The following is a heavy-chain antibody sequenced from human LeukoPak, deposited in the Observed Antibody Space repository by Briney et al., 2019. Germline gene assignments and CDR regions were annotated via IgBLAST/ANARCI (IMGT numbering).Heavy chain of an antibody. CDR1: GGSISSYY. CDR3: ARDLTLITIFGVVTGDAFDI. CDR2: IYYSGST. V-gene: IGHV4-59*12. J-gene: IGHJ3*02. D-gene: IGHD3-3*01. Sequence: SETLSLTCIVSGGSISSYYWSWIRQPPGKGLEWIGYIYYSGSTYYNPSLKSRVTISVDTSKNQFSLKLSSVTAADTAVYYCARDLTLITIFGVVTGDAFDIWGQGTMVTVSS.